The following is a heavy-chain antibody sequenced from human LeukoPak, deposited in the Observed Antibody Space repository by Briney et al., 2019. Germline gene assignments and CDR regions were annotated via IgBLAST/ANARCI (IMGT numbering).Heavy chain of an antibody. V-gene: IGHV4-59*08. J-gene: IGHJ4*02. D-gene: IGHD1-26*01. CDR1: GXSISSYY. Sequence: SSETLSLTCTVSGXSISSYYWSWIRQPPGKGLEWIGYIYYSGSTNYNPSLKSRVTISVDTSKNQFSLKLSSVTAADTAVYYCARRRGADFDYWGQGTLVTVSS. CDR2: IYYSGST. CDR3: ARRRGADFDY.